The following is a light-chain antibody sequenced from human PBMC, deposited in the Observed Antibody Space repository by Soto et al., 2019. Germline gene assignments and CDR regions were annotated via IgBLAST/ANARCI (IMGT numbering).Light chain of an antibody. CDR1: QSVSSY. CDR2: DAS. CDR3: QPRSNWYT. J-gene: IGKJ2*01. V-gene: IGKV3-11*01. Sequence: EIVLTQPPATLSLSPGERATLSCRASQSVSSYLAWYQQKPGQAPRLLIYDASNRATGIPARFSGSGSGTDFTLTISSLEPEDFAVYYCQPRSNWYTFGQGTKLEIK.